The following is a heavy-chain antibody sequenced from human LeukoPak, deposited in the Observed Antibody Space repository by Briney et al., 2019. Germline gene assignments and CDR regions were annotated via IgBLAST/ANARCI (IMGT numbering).Heavy chain of an antibody. V-gene: IGHV3-23*01. D-gene: IGHD2-2*01. J-gene: IGHJ5*02. Sequence: PGGSLRLSCAASGFTFSSYAMSWVRQAPGKGLEWVSAISGSGGSTYYADSVKGRFTISRDNSKNTLCLQMNSLRAEDTAVYYCAKDALYCSSTSCYSGGLNWFDPWGQGTLITVSS. CDR2: ISGSGGST. CDR3: AKDALYCSSTSCYSGGLNWFDP. CDR1: GFTFSSYA.